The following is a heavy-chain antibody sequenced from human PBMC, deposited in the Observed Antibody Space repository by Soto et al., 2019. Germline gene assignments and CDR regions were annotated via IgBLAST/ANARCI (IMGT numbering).Heavy chain of an antibody. J-gene: IGHJ4*02. V-gene: IGHV1-24*01. D-gene: IGHD6-13*01. Sequence: ASVKVSCKVSGYTLTELSMHWVRQAPGKGLEWMGGFDPEDGETIYAQKFQGRVTMTEDTSTDTAYMELSSLRYEDTAVYYCATDPSSSSWPFDYWGQGTLVTVSS. CDR3: ATDPSSSSWPFDY. CDR2: FDPEDGET. CDR1: GYTLTELS.